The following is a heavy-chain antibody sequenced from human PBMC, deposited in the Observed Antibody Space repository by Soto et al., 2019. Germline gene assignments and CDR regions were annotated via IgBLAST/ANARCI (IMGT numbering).Heavy chain of an antibody. CDR1: GYDFTTYG. CDR3: ARGRYGDY. V-gene: IGHV1-18*01. Sequence: QVHLVQSGAEVKKPGASVKVSCKGSGYDFTTYGITWVRQAPGQGLEWMAWMSAHNGNTDYAQKLQDRVTVTRDTSTSTAYMELRSLRSDDTAMYYCARGRYGDYWGQGALVTVSS. D-gene: IGHD1-1*01. J-gene: IGHJ4*02. CDR2: MSAHNGNT.